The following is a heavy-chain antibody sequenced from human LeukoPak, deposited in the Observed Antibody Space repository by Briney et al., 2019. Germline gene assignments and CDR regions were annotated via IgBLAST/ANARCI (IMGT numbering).Heavy chain of an antibody. J-gene: IGHJ3*02. CDR3: ARTSVNSLWDDAFDI. Sequence: GGSLRLSCAASGFTFSSYGMSWVRQAPGKGLEWVSLISGSGGSTYYADSVKGRFTISRDNAKNSLYLQINNVKAEDTAVYYCARTSVNSLWDDAFDIWGQGTMVTVSS. V-gene: IGHV3-23*01. D-gene: IGHD4-17*01. CDR1: GFTFSSYG. CDR2: ISGSGGST.